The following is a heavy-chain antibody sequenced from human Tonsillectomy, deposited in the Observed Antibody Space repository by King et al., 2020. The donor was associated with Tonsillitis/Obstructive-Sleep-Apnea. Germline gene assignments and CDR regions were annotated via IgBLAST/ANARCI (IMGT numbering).Heavy chain of an antibody. J-gene: IGHJ3*02. CDR3: AREEPGMDAFDI. D-gene: IGHD1-14*01. CDR1: GGSISSYY. Sequence: HVQLQESGPGLVKPSETLSLTCTVSGGSISSYYWSWIRQPPGKELEWIGYIDYSGSTNYNPSLKSRVTISVDTSKNQFSLKFSSVTAADTAVYYCAREEPGMDAFDIWGQGTMVTVSS. CDR2: IDYSGST. V-gene: IGHV4-59*01.